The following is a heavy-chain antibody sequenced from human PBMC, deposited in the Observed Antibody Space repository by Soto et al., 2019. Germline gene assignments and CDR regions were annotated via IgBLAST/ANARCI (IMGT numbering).Heavy chain of an antibody. CDR1: GVSVSSGDYL. J-gene: IGHJ4*03. CDR3: ARQKRHFFLGFPDELHS. V-gene: IGHV4-30-4*08. CDR2: IDYSVSA. Sequence: PSEALSLTCTVSGVSVSSGDYLSTWSRQRPGKGLEWMGYIDYSVSAYHSPSLNSRVPISVDTSTNPFSLNIDSVTAADTAVYFCARQKRHFFLGFPDELHSWGGVPLGTVS. D-gene: IGHD1-7*01.